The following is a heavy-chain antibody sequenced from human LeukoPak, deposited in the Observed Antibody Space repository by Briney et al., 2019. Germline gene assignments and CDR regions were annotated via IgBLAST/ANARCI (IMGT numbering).Heavy chain of an antibody. CDR1: GYSFTNYW. CDR2: IYPGDSDT. D-gene: IGHD3-3*01. V-gene: IGHV5-51*01. CDR3: ARRFDFWGGYYFDY. Sequence: GESLKISCKASGYSFTNYWIGWVRQMPGKGLEWMGIIYPGDSDTRYSPSFQGQVTISADKSISTAYLQRSSLKASDTAMYYCARRFDFWGGYYFDYWGQGTLVTVSS. J-gene: IGHJ4*02.